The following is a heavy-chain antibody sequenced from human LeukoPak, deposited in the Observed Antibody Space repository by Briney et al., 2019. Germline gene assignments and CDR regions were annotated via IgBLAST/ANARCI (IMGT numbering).Heavy chain of an antibody. CDR3: ATLSDAIAAAGTRNY. D-gene: IGHD6-13*01. CDR1: GFTFDDYA. V-gene: IGHV3-23*01. CDR2: ISGSGGST. Sequence: PGRSLRLSCAASGFTFDDYAMHWVRQAPGKGLEWVSGISGSGGSTYYADSVKGRFTISRDNSKNTLYLQMNSLRAEDTAVYYCATLSDAIAAAGTRNYWGQGTLVTVSS. J-gene: IGHJ4*02.